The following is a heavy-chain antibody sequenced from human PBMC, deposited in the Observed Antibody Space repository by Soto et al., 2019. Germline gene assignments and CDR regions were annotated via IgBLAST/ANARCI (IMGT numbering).Heavy chain of an antibody. J-gene: IGHJ4*02. CDR3: AKLPQYDILTGYLNYFDY. D-gene: IGHD3-9*01. CDR1: VFTFSSYR. Sequence: RLSCAASVFTFSSYRMSWDRQNQGKGLEWVSAFRGDGTGAHYADSVKGRFTISRDNSKNTLYLHMNSLRAEDTAVYYCAKLPQYDILTGYLNYFDYWGQGTLVTVSS. V-gene: IGHV3-23*01. CDR2: FRGDGTGA.